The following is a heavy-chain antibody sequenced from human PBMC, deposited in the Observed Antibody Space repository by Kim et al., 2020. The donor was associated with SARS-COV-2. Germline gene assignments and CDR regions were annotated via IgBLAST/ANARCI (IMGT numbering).Heavy chain of an antibody. V-gene: IGHV3-9*01. J-gene: IGHJ5*02. Sequence: SLRLSCVASGFSFDDSAMHWGRQAPGKGLEWVSGINYNSGKVGYADSVKGRFTISRDNAKNSLYLQMNSLRDEDTALYYCAKARLTDSNWFDPWGQGTLVTVSS. CDR1: GFSFDDSA. D-gene: IGHD6-25*01. CDR2: INYNSGKV. CDR3: AKARLTDSNWFDP.